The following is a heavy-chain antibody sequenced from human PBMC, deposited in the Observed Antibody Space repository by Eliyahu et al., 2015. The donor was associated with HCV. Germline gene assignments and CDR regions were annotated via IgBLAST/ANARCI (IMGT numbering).Heavy chain of an antibody. CDR1: GFTFXXXA. CDR2: ISGSGGST. D-gene: IGHD3-22*01. J-gene: IGHJ4*02. Sequence: EVQLLESGGGLVQPGGSLXLSCAASGFTFXXXAXXWARQXPGKGLEWVSAISGSGGSTYYADTVKGRFTISRDNSKNTLYLQMNSLRAEDTAVYYCAKKAGRPHTYYYDSSGHIGLDYWGQGTLVTVSS. CDR3: AKKAGRPHTYYYDSSGHIGLDY. V-gene: IGHV3-23*01.